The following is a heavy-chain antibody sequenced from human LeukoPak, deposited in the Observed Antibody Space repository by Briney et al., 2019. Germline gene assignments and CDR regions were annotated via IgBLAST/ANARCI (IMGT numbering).Heavy chain of an antibody. D-gene: IGHD6-13*01. V-gene: IGHV1-8*01. Sequence: GASVKVSCKASGYTFTSYDINWVRQATGQGLEWMGWMNPNSGNTGYAQKFQGRVTMTRNTSISTAYMELSSLRSEDTAVYYCARDRSSSWYSYYYYYGMDVWGQGTTVTVSS. J-gene: IGHJ6*02. CDR1: GYTFTSYD. CDR3: ARDRSSSWYSYYYYYGMDV. CDR2: MNPNSGNT.